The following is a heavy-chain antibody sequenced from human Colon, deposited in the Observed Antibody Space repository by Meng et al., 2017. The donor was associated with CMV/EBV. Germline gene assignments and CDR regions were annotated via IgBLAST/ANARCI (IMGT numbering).Heavy chain of an antibody. J-gene: IGHJ6*02. CDR1: GYTFTGYY. V-gene: IGHV1-2*02. CDR3: ARYCSSTSCYHYYYYGMDV. D-gene: IGHD2-2*01. Sequence: ASVKVSCKASGYTFTGYYMHWVRQAPGQGLEWMGWINPNSGGTNYAQKFQGRVTMTRDTSISTAYMELSRLRSDDTAVYYCARYCSSTSCYHYYYYGMDVWGQGTTVTVS. CDR2: INPNSGGT.